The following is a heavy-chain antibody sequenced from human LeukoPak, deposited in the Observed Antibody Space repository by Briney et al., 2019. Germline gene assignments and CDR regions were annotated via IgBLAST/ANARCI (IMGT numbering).Heavy chain of an antibody. CDR1: GFTFSSYA. CDR2: ISYDGSNK. D-gene: IGHD6-19*01. J-gene: IGHJ6*02. V-gene: IGHV3-30*04. CDR3: ARGLYSSGWYAADYYYGMDV. Sequence: GGSLRLSCAASGFTFSSYAMHWVRQAPGKGLEWVAVISYDGSNKYYADSVKGRFTISRDNSKNTLYLQMNSLRAEDTAVYYCARGLYSSGWYAADYYYGMDVWGQGTTVTVSS.